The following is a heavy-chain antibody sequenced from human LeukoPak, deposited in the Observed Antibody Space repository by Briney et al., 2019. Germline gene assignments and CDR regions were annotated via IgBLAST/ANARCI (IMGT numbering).Heavy chain of an antibody. J-gene: IGHJ5*02. CDR2: IYYSGST. CDR3: ARQEDCSTSSCYSGGWFDP. D-gene: IGHD2-2*01. CDR1: GGSISSSSYY. V-gene: IGHV4-39*07. Sequence: PSETLSLTCTVSGGSISSSSYYWGWIRQPPGKGLEWIGSIYYSGSTDYNPSLTNRVTMLVDTSKKQFSLKLTFVTAADTAMYYCARQEDCSTSSCYSGGWFDPWGQGTLVTVSS.